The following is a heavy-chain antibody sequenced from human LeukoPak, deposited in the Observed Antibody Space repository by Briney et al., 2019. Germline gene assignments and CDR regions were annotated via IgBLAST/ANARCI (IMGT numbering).Heavy chain of an antibody. D-gene: IGHD4-23*01. CDR3: ASRPFETTVVPWDFY. CDR2: IRPMNSDV. V-gene: IGHV5-51*01. Sequence: GESLKISCKGSGYNLNTYWVAWVRQLPGKGREGMGIIRPMNSDVRYSPSFQGQVTISADRSINTAYLQWSSLTASDTAMYYCASRPFETTVVPWDFYWGQGTQVTVSS. CDR1: GYNLNTYW. J-gene: IGHJ4*02.